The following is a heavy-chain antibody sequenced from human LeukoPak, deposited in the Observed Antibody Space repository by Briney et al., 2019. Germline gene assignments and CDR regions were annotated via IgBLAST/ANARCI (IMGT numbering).Heavy chain of an antibody. Sequence: GASVKVSCKVSGYTLTELSMHWVRQAPGKGLEWMGGFDPEDGETIYAQKFQGRVTMTEDTSTDTAYMELSSLRSEDTAVYYCARDLLGYCSSTSYYTGTNWFDPWGQGTLVTVSS. V-gene: IGHV1-24*01. CDR1: GYTLTELS. D-gene: IGHD2-2*02. J-gene: IGHJ5*02. CDR3: ARDLLGYCSSTSYYTGTNWFDP. CDR2: FDPEDGET.